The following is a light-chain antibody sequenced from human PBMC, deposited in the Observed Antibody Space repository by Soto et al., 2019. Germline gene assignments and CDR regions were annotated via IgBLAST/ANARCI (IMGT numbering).Light chain of an antibody. V-gene: IGKV3-20*01. CDR3: QQYGSSWIT. CDR2: GAS. Sequence: DIVMTQAPAALSVSPGEGATVSWRASQSVSSYLAWYQQKPGQAPRLLIYGASSRATGIPDRFSGSGSGTDFTLTISRLEPEDFAVYYCQQYGSSWITFGQGTQLEIK. CDR1: QSVSSY. J-gene: IGKJ5*01.